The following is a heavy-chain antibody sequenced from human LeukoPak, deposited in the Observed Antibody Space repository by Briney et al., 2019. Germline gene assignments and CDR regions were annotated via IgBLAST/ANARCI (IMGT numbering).Heavy chain of an antibody. D-gene: IGHD6-6*01. CDR1: GGSISNTNW. J-gene: IGHJ5*02. V-gene: IGHV4-4*02. CDR2: IDQSGTT. CDR3: AKYEGWSSSSTIENWFDP. Sequence: SETLSLTCAVSGGSISNTNWWNWVRQPPEKGLEWIGEIDQSGTTNYNPSLKGRVTISVDKSKNQLSLKMSSVTAEDTAVYYCAKYEGWSSSSTIENWFDPWGQGTLVTVSS.